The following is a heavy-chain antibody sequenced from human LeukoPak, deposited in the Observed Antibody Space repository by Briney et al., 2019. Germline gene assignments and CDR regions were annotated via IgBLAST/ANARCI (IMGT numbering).Heavy chain of an antibody. Sequence: GGSLRLSCAASGFTFSSYWMHWVRQAPGKGLVWVSRINSDGSSTSYADSVKGRFTISRDNAKNTLYLQMNSLRAEDTAVYYCAGASEFMVRGVISHYYYYYMDVWGKGTTVTISS. J-gene: IGHJ6*03. CDR2: INSDGSST. D-gene: IGHD3-10*01. CDR1: GFTFSSYW. V-gene: IGHV3-74*01. CDR3: AGASEFMVRGVISHYYYYYMDV.